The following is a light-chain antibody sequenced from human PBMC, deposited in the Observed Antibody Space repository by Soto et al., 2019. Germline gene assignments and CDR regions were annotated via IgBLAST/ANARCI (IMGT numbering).Light chain of an antibody. V-gene: IGKV3-20*01. CDR3: QQYDNSPRT. CDR2: WAS. CDR1: QSVSSH. Sequence: EIVLTQSPGTLSLSPGEKATLSCRASQSVSSHLAWYQQKRGQAPRLLIYWASTRITGIPDRFSGVGSGTDFTLPISRLDPEDVAVYYCQQYDNSPRTFGQWTKVEIK. J-gene: IGKJ1*01.